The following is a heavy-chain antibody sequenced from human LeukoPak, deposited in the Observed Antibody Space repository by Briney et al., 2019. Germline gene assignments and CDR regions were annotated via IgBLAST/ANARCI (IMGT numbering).Heavy chain of an antibody. D-gene: IGHD3/OR15-3a*01. CDR3: ATDPVGEFWTGYFNY. CDR2: ISGSGETT. V-gene: IGHV3-23*01. J-gene: IGHJ4*02. CDR1: RFTFRNYA. Sequence: GGSLRLSCAASRFTFRNYAMNWVRQAPEKGLEWVSGISGSGETTYNADSVKGRFTISRDNSKNTLFLQMNSLRAEDTAVYYCATDPVGEFWTGYFNYWGQGTLVTVSS.